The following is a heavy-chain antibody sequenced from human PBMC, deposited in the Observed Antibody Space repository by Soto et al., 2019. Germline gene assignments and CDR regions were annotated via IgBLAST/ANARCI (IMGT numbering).Heavy chain of an antibody. V-gene: IGHV3-23*01. D-gene: IGHD2-2*01. Sequence: GGSLRLSCAASRFTFSSYAMSWVRQAPGKGLEWVSAISGSGGSTYYADSVKGRFTISRDNSKNTLYLQMNSLRAEDTAVYYCAKYGCSSTSCQCDYWGQGTRVTVSS. CDR1: RFTFSSYA. J-gene: IGHJ4*02. CDR2: ISGSGGST. CDR3: AKYGCSSTSCQCDY.